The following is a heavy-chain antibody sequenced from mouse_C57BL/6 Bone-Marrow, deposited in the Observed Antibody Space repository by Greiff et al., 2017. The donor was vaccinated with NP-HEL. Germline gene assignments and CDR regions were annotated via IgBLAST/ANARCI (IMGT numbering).Heavy chain of an antibody. CDR2: IDPETGGT. D-gene: IGHD3-1*01. J-gene: IGHJ2*01. Sequence: VQGVESGAELVRPGASVTLPCKASGYTFTDYEMHWVKQTPVPGLEWIGAIDPETGGTAYNQKVKGKAILTADKSSSTAYMELRSLTSEGSAVYYCTRSGGDSFDYWGQGTTLTVSS. V-gene: IGHV1-15*01. CDR3: TRSGGDSFDY. CDR1: GYTFTDYE.